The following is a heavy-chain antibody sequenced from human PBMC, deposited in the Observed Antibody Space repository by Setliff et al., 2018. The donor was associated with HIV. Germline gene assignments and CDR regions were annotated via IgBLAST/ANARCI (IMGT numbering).Heavy chain of an antibody. V-gene: IGHV4-39*07. J-gene: IGHJ4*02. Sequence: SETLSLTCTVSGGSISSSSYYWGWIRQPPGKGLEWIGSIYYRGSTNYNPSLKSRVTISVDTSKNQFSLKLSSVTAADTAVYYCARGLSFYDPGGFDYWGQGTLVTVSS. CDR3: ARGLSFYDPGGFDY. D-gene: IGHD3-22*01. CDR1: GGSISSSSYY. CDR2: IYYRGST.